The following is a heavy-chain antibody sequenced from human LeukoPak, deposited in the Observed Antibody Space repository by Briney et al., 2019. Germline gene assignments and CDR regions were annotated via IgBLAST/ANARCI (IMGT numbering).Heavy chain of an antibody. J-gene: IGHJ4*02. CDR2: IKSDGTVT. CDR3: ANHLACGSTSCPSFDD. Sequence: GGSLRLSCAASGFTFSSSWMHWVRQAPGKGLVWVSRIKSDGTVTTDGDSVKGRFTISRDNAKNTLYLQMNSLRVDDTAVYYCANHLACGSTSCPSFDDWGQGTLVTVSS. V-gene: IGHV3-74*01. D-gene: IGHD2-2*01. CDR1: GFTFSSSW.